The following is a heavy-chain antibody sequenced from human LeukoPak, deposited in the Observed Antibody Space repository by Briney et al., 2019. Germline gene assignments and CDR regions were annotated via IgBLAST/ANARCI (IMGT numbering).Heavy chain of an antibody. CDR1: GFTFSSYW. D-gene: IGHD1-7*01. Sequence: GGSLRLSCAASGFTFSSYWMHWVRQAPGKGLEWVSSIDSSSSYIYYADSVKGRFTISRDNAKNSLFLQMNSLRVEDTAVYYCARPGITGTMGYGAFDIWGQGTRVTVSS. CDR2: IDSSSSYI. V-gene: IGHV3-21*01. CDR3: ARPGITGTMGYGAFDI. J-gene: IGHJ3*02.